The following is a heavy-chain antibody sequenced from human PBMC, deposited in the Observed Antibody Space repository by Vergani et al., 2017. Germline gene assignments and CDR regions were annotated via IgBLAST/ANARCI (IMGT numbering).Heavy chain of an antibody. CDR2: VSTGTKSQ. CDR1: GFTFDDYA. D-gene: IGHD2-2*01. V-gene: IGHV3-48*01. Sequence: EVQLVESGGGLVQPGRSLRLSCAASGFTFDDYAMNWVRQAPGKGLEWVSFVSTGTKSQSYAESVKGRFTISRDSAKNSLYLQMDSLRAEDTAVYYCAREYSSTSGRAFDFWGQGTKVTVSS. J-gene: IGHJ3*01. CDR3: AREYSSTSGRAFDF.